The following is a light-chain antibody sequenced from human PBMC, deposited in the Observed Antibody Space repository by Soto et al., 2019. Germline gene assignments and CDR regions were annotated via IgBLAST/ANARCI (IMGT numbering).Light chain of an antibody. CDR1: ESIARH. J-gene: IGKJ5*01. CDR2: AAS. V-gene: IGKV1-39*01. Sequence: DIQMTQSPSSLSASVGDRVTITCRASESIARHLNWYQQKPGRAPNLLIYAASSLQNGVPSRFRGGGSGPDFTLTISNLQPEDFATYYCQQTYSTLSITFGQGTRLEIK. CDR3: QQTYSTLSIT.